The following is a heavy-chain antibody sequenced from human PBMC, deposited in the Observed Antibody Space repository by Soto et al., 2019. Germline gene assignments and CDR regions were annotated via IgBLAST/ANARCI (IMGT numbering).Heavy chain of an antibody. Sequence: SETLSLTCTVSGGSISTYYWSWIRQPPGKGLEWIGYIFYSGSANYNPSLKSRVTISVDTSKNQFSLKLSSVTAADTAVYYCARAAYGDYVWGYWGQGTLVTVSS. J-gene: IGHJ4*02. CDR2: IFYSGSA. D-gene: IGHD4-17*01. CDR1: GGSISTYY. V-gene: IGHV4-59*08. CDR3: ARAAYGDYVWGY.